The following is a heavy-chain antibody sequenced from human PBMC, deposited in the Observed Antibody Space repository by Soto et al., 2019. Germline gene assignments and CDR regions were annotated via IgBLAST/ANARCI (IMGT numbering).Heavy chain of an antibody. CDR3: AGDKPYGDSHDY. J-gene: IGHJ4*02. CDR2: INQDGSER. D-gene: IGHD4-17*01. V-gene: IGHV3-7*03. Sequence: ETLSLTCAVYGGSFSGYYWSWIRQPPGKGLEWVANINQDGSERKYVDSAKGRFTISRDNAKNSLYLQVNSLRADDTAVYYCAGDKPYGDSHDYWGQGTLVTVSS. CDR1: GGSFSGYY.